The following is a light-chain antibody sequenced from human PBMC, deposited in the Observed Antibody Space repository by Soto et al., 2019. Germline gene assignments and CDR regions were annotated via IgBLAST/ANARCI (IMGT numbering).Light chain of an antibody. CDR1: QSVSSNY. J-gene: IGKJ1*01. Sequence: IVLTQSPDTLSLSPGERATLSCRASQSVSSNYLAWYQQKLGQAPGLLIYDASRRATGIPDRFSGSGSGTDFTLTISRLEPEDFVVYYCQQYGRSPTFGQGTKVDIK. CDR2: DAS. V-gene: IGKV3-20*01. CDR3: QQYGRSPT.